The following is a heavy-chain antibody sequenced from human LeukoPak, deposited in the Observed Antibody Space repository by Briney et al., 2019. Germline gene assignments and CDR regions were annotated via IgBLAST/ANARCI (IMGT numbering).Heavy chain of an antibody. CDR2: IWYDGSNK. V-gene: IGHV3-33*06. J-gene: IGHJ4*02. D-gene: IGHD6-6*01. Sequence: PGRSLRLSCAASGFTFSSYGMHWVRQAPGKGLEWVAVIWYDGSNKYYADSVKGRFTISRDNSKNTPYLQMNSLRAEDTAVYYCAKVRDYSRSSYFDYWGQGTLATVSS. CDR3: AKVRDYSRSSYFDY. CDR1: GFTFSSYG.